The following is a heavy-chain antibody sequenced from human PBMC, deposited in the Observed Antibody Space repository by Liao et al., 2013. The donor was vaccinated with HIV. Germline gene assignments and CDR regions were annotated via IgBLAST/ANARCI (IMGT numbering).Heavy chain of an antibody. J-gene: IGHJ4*02. CDR3: ARGIPLRVDY. V-gene: IGHV4-34*01. CDR1: GGSFSGYY. D-gene: IGHD2-21*01. Sequence: QVQLQQWGAGLLKPSETLSLTCAVYGGSFSGYYWSWIRQPPGKGLEWIGEINHSGGTNYNPSLKGRVTISIDTSKNQFSLKLSSVTAADTAVYYCARGIPLRVDYWGQGTLVTVSS. CDR2: INHSGGT.